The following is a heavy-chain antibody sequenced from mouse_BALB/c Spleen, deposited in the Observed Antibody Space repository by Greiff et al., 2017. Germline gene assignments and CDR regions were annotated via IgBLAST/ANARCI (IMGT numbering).Heavy chain of an antibody. CDR3: ARFRAEGAWFAY. D-gene: IGHD3-2*02. CDR2: IYPGGGYT. J-gene: IGHJ3*01. V-gene: IGHV1-63*02. CDR1: GYTFTNYW. Sequence: QVHVKQSGAELVRPGTSVKMSCKAAGYTFTNYWIGWVKQRPGHGLEWIGDIYPGGGYTNYNEKFKGKATLTADTSSSTAYMQLSSLTSEDSAIYYCARFRAEGAWFAYWGQGTLVTVSA.